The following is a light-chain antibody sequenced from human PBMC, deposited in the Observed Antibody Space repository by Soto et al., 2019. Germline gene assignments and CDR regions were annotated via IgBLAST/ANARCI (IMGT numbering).Light chain of an antibody. CDR2: RND. CDR3: AAWDDSLSGVV. V-gene: IGLV1-47*01. Sequence: QSVLTQPPSASGTPGQRCTISCSGSSSNIGSNYVYWYQQLPGTAPKLLIYRNDQRPSGVPDRFSGSKSGTSASLAISGLRSDDEADYYCAAWDDSLSGVVFGGGTKLTVL. J-gene: IGLJ3*02. CDR1: SSNIGSNY.